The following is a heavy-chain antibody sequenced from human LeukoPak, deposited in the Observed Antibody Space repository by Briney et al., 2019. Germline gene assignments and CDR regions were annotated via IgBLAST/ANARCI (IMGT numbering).Heavy chain of an antibody. CDR3: ATIAAAGTSDAFDI. CDR1: GGTFSSYA. CDR2: IIPIFGTA. J-gene: IGHJ3*02. Sequence: GASVKVSCKASGGTFSSYAISWVRQAPGQGLEWMGGIIPIFGTANYAQKFQGRVTMTRDTSTSTVYMELSSLRSEDTAVYYCATIAAAGTSDAFDIWGQGTMVTVSS. V-gene: IGHV1-69*05. D-gene: IGHD6-13*01.